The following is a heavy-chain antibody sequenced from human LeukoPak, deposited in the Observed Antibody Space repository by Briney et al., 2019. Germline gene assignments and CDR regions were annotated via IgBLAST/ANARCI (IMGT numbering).Heavy chain of an antibody. J-gene: IGHJ4*02. Sequence: SETLSLTCTVSGGSISSYYWSWIRQPPGEGLEWIGYIYYSGSTNYNPSLKSRVTISVDTSKNQFSLKLSSVTAADTAVYYCARGGFSTIFGNWGQGTLVTVSS. CDR2: IYYSGST. CDR1: GGSISSYY. CDR3: ARGGFSTIFGN. D-gene: IGHD3-3*01. V-gene: IGHV4-59*01.